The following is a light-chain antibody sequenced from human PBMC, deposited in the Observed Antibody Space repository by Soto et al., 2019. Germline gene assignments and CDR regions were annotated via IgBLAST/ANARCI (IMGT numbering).Light chain of an antibody. CDR1: NIGGKS. CDR2: DDS. V-gene: IGLV3-21*02. Sequence: SYELTQPPSVSVAPGQTARITCGGNNIGGKSVHWYQQKPGQAPALVVYDDSDRPSGIPERISGSKSGNTASLTVSGLQAADEADYFCKSYAGSNTYVFGSGTKLTVL. J-gene: IGLJ1*01. CDR3: KSYAGSNTYV.